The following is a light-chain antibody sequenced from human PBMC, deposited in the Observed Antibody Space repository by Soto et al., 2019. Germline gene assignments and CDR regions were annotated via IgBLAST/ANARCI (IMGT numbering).Light chain of an antibody. Sequence: DIQMTQSPSTLSASVGDRVTITCRASQSIRSWLAWYQQKPGKAPKLLIYDASSLESGVPSRFSGSGSGTEYTLTISSLQPDDFATYYCQQYNSYRTFGQGTKAEIK. J-gene: IGKJ1*01. CDR3: QQYNSYRT. CDR1: QSIRSW. CDR2: DAS. V-gene: IGKV1-5*01.